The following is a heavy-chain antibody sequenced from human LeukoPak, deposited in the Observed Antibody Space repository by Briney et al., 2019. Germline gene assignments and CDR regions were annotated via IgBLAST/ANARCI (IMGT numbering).Heavy chain of an antibody. CDR3: AKDGVSVSGIAAAGTFLGYYFDY. D-gene: IGHD6-13*01. CDR2: ISGSDGST. J-gene: IGHJ4*02. V-gene: IGHV3-23*01. CDR1: GFTFSSYA. Sequence: GGSLRLSCAASGFTFSSYAMNWVRQAPGKGLEWVSAISGSDGSTYYADSVKGRFTISRDNSKNTLYLQMNSLRPEDTAVYYCAKDGVSVSGIAAAGTFLGYYFDYWGQGTLVTVSS.